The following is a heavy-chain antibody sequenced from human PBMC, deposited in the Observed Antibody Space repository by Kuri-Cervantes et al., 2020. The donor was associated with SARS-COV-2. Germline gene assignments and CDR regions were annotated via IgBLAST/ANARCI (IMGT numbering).Heavy chain of an antibody. CDR2: ISYDGSNK. V-gene: IGHV3-30*18. Sequence: GGSLRLSCAASGFTFSSYSMNWVRQAPGKGLEWVAVISYDGSNKYYADSVKGRFTISRDNPKNTLYLQMNSLRAEDTAVYYCAKTYYYDSSGYYPFDYWGQGTLVTVSS. D-gene: IGHD3-22*01. CDR3: AKTYYYDSSGYYPFDY. CDR1: GFTFSSYS. J-gene: IGHJ4*02.